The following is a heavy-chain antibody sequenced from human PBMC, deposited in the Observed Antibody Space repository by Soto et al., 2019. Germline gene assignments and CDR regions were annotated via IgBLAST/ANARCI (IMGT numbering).Heavy chain of an antibody. Sequence: SETLSLTCTVSGASISSGDYFWSWVRQPRGKGLEWIGYIYLTGTTYYNPSLQSRVDMSVDLSKKQFSLRLSSVTAADTAVYYCARTGNSDGFLGFFQEWCQGKLVTVSS. CDR1: GASISSGDYF. CDR3: ARTGNSDGFLGFFQE. J-gene: IGHJ1*01. CDR2: IYLTGTT. V-gene: IGHV4-30-4*01. D-gene: IGHD5-18*01.